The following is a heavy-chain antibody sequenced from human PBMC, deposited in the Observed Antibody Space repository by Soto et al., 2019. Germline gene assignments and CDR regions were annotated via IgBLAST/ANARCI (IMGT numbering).Heavy chain of an antibody. CDR2: ISYDGQVA. Sequence: QVQLVESGGGVVQPGRSLRLSCAASGLTFSSDGMHWVRQAPGKWLEWVTVISYDGQVAYYADSVKGRVTISRDNSTNTLYLQMHSLTTEDTAMYYCAKEGPITNWYFDYWVQGTRLSVSS. V-gene: IGHV3-30*18. J-gene: IGHJ4*02. D-gene: IGHD1-1*01. CDR3: AKEGPITNWYFDY. CDR1: GLTFSSDG.